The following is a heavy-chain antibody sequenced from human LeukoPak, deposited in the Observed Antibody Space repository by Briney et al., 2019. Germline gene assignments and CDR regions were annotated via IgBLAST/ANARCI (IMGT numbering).Heavy chain of an antibody. D-gene: IGHD2-15*01. J-gene: IGHJ6*03. CDR3: AKNGDRGAYCSGGSCYPYFYYYMDV. V-gene: IGHV3-11*01. Sequence: GGSLRLSCAASGFTFSDYYMSWIRQAPGKGLEWVSYISSSGSTIYYADSVKGRFTISRDNAKNSLYLQMNSLRAEDTAVYYCAKNGDRGAYCSGGSCYPYFYYYMDVWGKGTTVTISS. CDR2: ISSSGSTI. CDR1: GFTFSDYY.